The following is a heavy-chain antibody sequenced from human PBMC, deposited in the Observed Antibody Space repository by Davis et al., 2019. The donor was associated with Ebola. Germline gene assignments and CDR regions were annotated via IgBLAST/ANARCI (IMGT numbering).Heavy chain of an antibody. J-gene: IGHJ6*02. Sequence: AASVKVSCKASGYTFTSYAMHWVRQAPGQRLEWMGWINAGNGNTKYSQKFQGRVTITRDTSASTAYMELRSLRSDDTAVYYCARSRRSSSSWTYYYYGMDVWGQGTTVTVSS. D-gene: IGHD6-13*01. V-gene: IGHV1-3*01. CDR1: GYTFTSYA. CDR3: ARSRRSSSSWTYYYYGMDV. CDR2: INAGNGNT.